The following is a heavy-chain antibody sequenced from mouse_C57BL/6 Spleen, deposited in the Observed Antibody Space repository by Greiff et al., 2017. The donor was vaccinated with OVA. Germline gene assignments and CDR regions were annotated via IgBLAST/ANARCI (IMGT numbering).Heavy chain of an antibody. J-gene: IGHJ3*01. V-gene: IGHV5-4*01. D-gene: IGHD2-5*01. Sequence: DVKLVESGGGLVKPGGSLKLSCAASGFTFSSYAMSWVRQTPAKRLEWVANISDGGSYTYYPDSVKGRFTISRDNAKNNLYLQMSHLKSEDTAMYYCARDNYSNYGAYWGQGTLVTVSA. CDR2: ISDGGSYT. CDR3: ARDNYSNYGAY. CDR1: GFTFSSYA.